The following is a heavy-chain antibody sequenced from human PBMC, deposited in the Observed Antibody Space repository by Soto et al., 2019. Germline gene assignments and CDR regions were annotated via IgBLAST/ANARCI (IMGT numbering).Heavy chain of an antibody. CDR2: IYSGGST. CDR3: ASASSAGPLGGSSWNDY. D-gene: IGHD6-13*01. V-gene: IGHV3-53*04. CDR1: GFTVSSNY. Sequence: EVQLVESGGGLVQPGGSLRLSCAASGFTVSSNYMSWVRQAPGKGLEWVSVIYSGGSTYYADSVKGRFTISRHNSKNTLYLQMNSLRAEDTAVYYCASASSAGPLGGSSWNDYWGQGTLVTVSS. J-gene: IGHJ4*02.